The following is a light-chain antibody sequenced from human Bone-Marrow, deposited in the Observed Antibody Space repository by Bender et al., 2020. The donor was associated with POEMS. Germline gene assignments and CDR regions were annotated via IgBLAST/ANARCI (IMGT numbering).Light chain of an antibody. J-gene: IGLJ2*01. CDR3: SSYTGGSTRVV. Sequence: QSALTQPASVSGSPGQSVTISCTGTSNDVGGYNYVSWYQQHPGKAPKAMIYDVSNRPSGVSKRFSGSKSGNTASLTISGLQAEDEADYYCSSYTGGSTRVVFGGGTKLTVL. V-gene: IGLV2-14*03. CDR1: SNDVGGYNY. CDR2: DVS.